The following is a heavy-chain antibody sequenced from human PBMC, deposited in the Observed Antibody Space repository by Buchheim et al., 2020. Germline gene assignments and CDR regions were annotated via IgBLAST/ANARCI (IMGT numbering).Heavy chain of an antibody. CDR1: GFTFSSYG. D-gene: IGHD1-26*01. CDR2: ISYDGSNK. Sequence: QVQLVESGGGVVQPGRSLRLSCAASGFTFSSYGMHWVRQAPGKGLEWVAVISYDGSNKYYADSVKGRFTISRGNSKNTLYLQMNSLRAEDTAVYYCAGTTTGGSYGMDVWGQGTT. J-gene: IGHJ6*02. CDR3: AGTTTGGSYGMDV. V-gene: IGHV3-30*03.